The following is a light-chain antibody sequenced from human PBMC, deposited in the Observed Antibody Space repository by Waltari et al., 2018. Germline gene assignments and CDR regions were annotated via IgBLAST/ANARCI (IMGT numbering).Light chain of an antibody. Sequence: QLVLTQSPSASASLGASVKLTCTLDSGHSSNIIAWLQQQPEKGPRYLLKVNRDGSHSKGAEIPHRVSGSSSGPERYLIISSVQSEDEADYSCRTGGHGTWVFGGGTKLTVL. V-gene: IGLV4-69*01. J-gene: IGLJ3*02. CDR2: VNRDGSH. CDR3: RTGGHGTWV. CDR1: SGHSSNI.